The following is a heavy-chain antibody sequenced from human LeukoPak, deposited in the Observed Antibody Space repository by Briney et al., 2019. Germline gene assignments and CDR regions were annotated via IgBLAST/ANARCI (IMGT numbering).Heavy chain of an antibody. V-gene: IGHV3-21*01. CDR1: GFTFSSYS. CDR3: ARDLWAAAGHGGNI. J-gene: IGHJ3*02. Sequence: GGSLRLSCAASGFTFSSYSMNWVRQAPGKGLEWVSSISSSSSYIYYADSVKGRFTISRDNAKNSLYLQMNSLRAEDTAVYYCARDLWAAAGHGGNIWGQGTMVTVSS. D-gene: IGHD6-13*01. CDR2: ISSSSSYI.